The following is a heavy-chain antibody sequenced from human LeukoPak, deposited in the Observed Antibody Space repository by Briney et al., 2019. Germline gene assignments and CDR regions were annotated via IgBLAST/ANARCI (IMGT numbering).Heavy chain of an antibody. CDR1: GGSISSSSYY. D-gene: IGHD4-17*01. CDR2: IYYSGST. V-gene: IGHV4-39*07. Sequence: PSETLSLTCTVSGGSISSSSYYWGWIRQPPGKGLEWIGSIYYSGSTYYNPSLKSRVTISVDTSKNQFSLKLSSVTAADTAVYYCAGGKDYDYGDSVTAFSAFDIWGQGTMVTVSS. J-gene: IGHJ3*02. CDR3: AGGKDYDYGDSVTAFSAFDI.